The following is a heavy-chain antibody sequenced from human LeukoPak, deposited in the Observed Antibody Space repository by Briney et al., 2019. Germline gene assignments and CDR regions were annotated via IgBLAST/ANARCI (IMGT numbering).Heavy chain of an antibody. D-gene: IGHD4-23*01. CDR2: IYHSGST. CDR1: GGSISSSSYY. J-gene: IGHJ4*02. V-gene: IGHV4-39*07. CDR3: ARENGNSVFDY. Sequence: SETLSLTCTVSGGSISSSSYYWGWIRQPPGKGLEWIGSIYHSGSTYYNPSLKSRVTISVDRSKNQFSLKLSSVTAADTAVYYCARENGNSVFDYWGQGTLVTVSS.